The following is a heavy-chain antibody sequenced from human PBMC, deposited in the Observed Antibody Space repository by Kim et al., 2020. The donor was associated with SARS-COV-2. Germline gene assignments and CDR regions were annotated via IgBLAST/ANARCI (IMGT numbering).Heavy chain of an antibody. CDR2: IYDSGST. Sequence: SETLSLTCSVSRDSVSTNTYYWNWIRQPPGKGLEWIGSIYDSGSTNYNPSLEHRVTISADSSKKKFSLYLTSVTAADTAVYYCAREEVFGGTSSFYSWGQGILVTVSS. CDR3: AREEVFGGTSSFYS. CDR1: RDSVSTNTYY. V-gene: IGHV4-61*01. J-gene: IGHJ4*02. D-gene: IGHD3-16*01.